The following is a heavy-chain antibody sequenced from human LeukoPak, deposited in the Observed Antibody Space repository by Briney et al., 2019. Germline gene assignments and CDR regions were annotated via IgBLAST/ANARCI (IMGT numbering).Heavy chain of an antibody. Sequence: GASVTVSCKASGYTLTSYGISWVRQAPGQGLEWMGWISAYNGNTNYAQKLQGRVTMTTDTSTSTAYMELRSLRSDDTAVYYCARDRAGTTGNWFDPWGQGTLVTVSS. J-gene: IGHJ5*02. CDR3: ARDRAGTTGNWFDP. CDR1: GYTLTSYG. CDR2: ISAYNGNT. D-gene: IGHD1-1*01. V-gene: IGHV1-18*04.